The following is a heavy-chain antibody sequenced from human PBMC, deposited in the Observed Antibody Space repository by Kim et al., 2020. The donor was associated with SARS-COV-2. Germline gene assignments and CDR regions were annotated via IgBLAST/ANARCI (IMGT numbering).Heavy chain of an antibody. V-gene: IGHV5-51*01. CDR1: GYSFTSYW. CDR3: ARTPMRGYCSGGSCYQIQTWFDP. CDR2: IYPGDSDT. J-gene: IGHJ5*02. Sequence: GESLKISCKGSGYSFTSYWIGWVRQMPGKGLEWMGIIYPGDSDTRYSPSFQGQVTISADKSISTAYLQWSSLKASDTAMYYCARTPMRGYCSGGSCYQIQTWFDPWGQGTLVTVSS. D-gene: IGHD2-15*01.